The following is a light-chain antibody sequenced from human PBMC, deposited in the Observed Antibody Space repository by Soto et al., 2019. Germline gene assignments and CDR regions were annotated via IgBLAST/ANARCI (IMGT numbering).Light chain of an antibody. CDR2: GTS. V-gene: IGKV3-20*01. CDR1: QSVSSSY. J-gene: IGKJ1*01. CDR3: QQYGSSSWT. Sequence: EIVLTHAAGTLSLYPGERATLSCRASQSVSSSYLAWYQQKPGQAPRLLIYGTSSRATAIPDRFSGSGSGTDFTLTISRLEPEDFAVYYCQQYGSSSWTFGQGTKVDIK.